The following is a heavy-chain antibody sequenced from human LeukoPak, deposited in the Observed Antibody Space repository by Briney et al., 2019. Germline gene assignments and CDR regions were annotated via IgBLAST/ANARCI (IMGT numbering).Heavy chain of an antibody. CDR2: ISAYNGNT. Sequence: ASVKVSCKASGYTFTSYGISWVRQAPGQGLEWMGWISAYNGNTNYAQKLQGRVIMTTDTSTSTAYMELRSLRSDDTAVYYCARVGRIAAAGSVDYWGQGTLVTVSS. V-gene: IGHV1-18*01. CDR1: GYTFTSYG. D-gene: IGHD6-13*01. J-gene: IGHJ4*02. CDR3: ARVGRIAAAGSVDY.